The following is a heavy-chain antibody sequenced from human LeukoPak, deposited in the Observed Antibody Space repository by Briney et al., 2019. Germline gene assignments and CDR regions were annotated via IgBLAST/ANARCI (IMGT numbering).Heavy chain of an antibody. CDR1: GDSVSSNSAA. J-gene: IGHJ4*02. Sequence: SQTLSLTCAISGDSVSSNSAAWNWIRQYPSRGLEWLGRTYYRSKWYADYAGSVRSRITISPDTSKNQFSLQLNSVTPEDTAVYFCARYGSSWYLEYWGQGTLVTVSS. D-gene: IGHD6-13*01. CDR3: ARYGSSWYLEY. CDR2: TYYRSKWYA. V-gene: IGHV6-1*01.